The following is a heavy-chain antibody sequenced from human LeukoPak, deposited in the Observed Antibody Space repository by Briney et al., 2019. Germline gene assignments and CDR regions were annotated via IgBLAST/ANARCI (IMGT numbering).Heavy chain of an antibody. V-gene: IGHV3-74*01. D-gene: IGHD6-13*01. Sequence: GGSLRLSCAASGFTFSSYWMHWVRHAPGKGLVWVSRINSDGSSTSYADSVKGRFTISRDNAKNTLYLQMNSLRAEDTAVYYCARASLIAAAGTTRAFDIWGQGTMVTVSS. CDR3: ARASLIAAAGTTRAFDI. CDR2: INSDGSST. CDR1: GFTFSSYW. J-gene: IGHJ3*02.